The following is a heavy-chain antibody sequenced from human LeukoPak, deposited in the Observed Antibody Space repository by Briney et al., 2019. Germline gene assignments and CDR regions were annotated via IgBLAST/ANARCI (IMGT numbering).Heavy chain of an antibody. CDR2: ISSSGSTI. V-gene: IGHV3-11*01. Sequence: GGSLRLSCAAFGFTFSDYYMSWIRQAPGKGLEWVSYISSSGSTIYYADSVKGRFTISRDNAKNSLYLQMNSLRAEDTAVYYCAREAVVVPAAMNYYYYYGMDVWGQGTTVTVSS. CDR3: AREAVVVPAAMNYYYYYGMDV. D-gene: IGHD2-2*01. J-gene: IGHJ6*02. CDR1: GFTFSDYY.